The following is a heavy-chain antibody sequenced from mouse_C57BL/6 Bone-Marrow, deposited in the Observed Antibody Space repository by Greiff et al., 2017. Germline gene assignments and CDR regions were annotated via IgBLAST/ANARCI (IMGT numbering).Heavy chain of an antibody. CDR2: IYPRSGNT. D-gene: IGHD1-1*01. V-gene: IGHV1-81*01. CDR1: GYTFTSYG. CDR3: ARERDYYGSSSGFDY. J-gene: IGHJ2*01. Sequence: QVQLQQSGAELARPGASVKLSCKASGYTFTSYGISWVKQRTGQGLEWIGEIYPRSGNTYYNEKFKGKATLTADKSSSTAYMELRSLTSEDSAVYFCARERDYYGSSSGFDYWGQGTTLTVSS.